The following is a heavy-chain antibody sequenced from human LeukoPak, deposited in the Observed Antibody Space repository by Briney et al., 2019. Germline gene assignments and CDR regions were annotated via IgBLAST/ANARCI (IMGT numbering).Heavy chain of an antibody. Sequence: PGRSLRLSCTASGFTFGDYAMSWVRQAPEKGLEWVGFIRSKAYGGTTEYAASVKGRFTISRDDSKSIAYLQMNSLKTEDTAVYYCTRVRFLEWLLHYYGMDVWGQGTTVTVSS. CDR3: TRVRFLEWLLHYYGMDV. CDR1: GFTFGDYA. V-gene: IGHV3-49*04. J-gene: IGHJ6*02. CDR2: IRSKAYGGTT. D-gene: IGHD3-3*01.